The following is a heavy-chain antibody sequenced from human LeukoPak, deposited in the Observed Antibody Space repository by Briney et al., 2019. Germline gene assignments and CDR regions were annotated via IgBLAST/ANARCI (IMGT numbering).Heavy chain of an antibody. CDR3: ARDRYSYGHNTSYYYGMDV. CDR1: GGSISSYY. CDR2: IYYSGST. Sequence: KSSETLSLTCTVSGGSISSYYWSWIRQPPGKGLEWIGYIYYSGSTNYNPSLKSRVTISVDTSKNQFSLKLSSVTAADTAVYYCARDRYSYGHNTSYYYGMDVWAKGPRSPSPQ. V-gene: IGHV4-59*01. D-gene: IGHD5-18*01. J-gene: IGHJ6*04.